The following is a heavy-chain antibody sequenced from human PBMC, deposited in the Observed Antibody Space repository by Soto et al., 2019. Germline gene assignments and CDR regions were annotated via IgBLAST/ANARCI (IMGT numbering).Heavy chain of an antibody. V-gene: IGHV3-7*01. Sequence: EVQLVESGGGLVQPGGSLRLSCAASGFRFSDYWMSWVRKAPGKGLEGVAKIKEDGSEKDYVDSVKGRFTISRDNAKSSLDLQMNSLRAEDTAVYYCASATRESRGCYDNWGQGTLVTVSS. D-gene: IGHD2-2*01. CDR3: ASATRESRGCYDN. CDR2: IKEDGSEK. J-gene: IGHJ4*02. CDR1: GFRFSDYW.